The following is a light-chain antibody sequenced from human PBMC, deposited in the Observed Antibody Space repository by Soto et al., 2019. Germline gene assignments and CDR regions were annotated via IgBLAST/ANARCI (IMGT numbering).Light chain of an antibody. CDR2: LGS. J-gene: IGKJ1*01. V-gene: IGKV2-28*01. Sequence: DIVMTQSPLSLPVTPGEPASISCRSSQSLLHSNGYNYLDWYLQKPGQSPQLLVYLGSNRANGVSDRSSSSVSGTDSTLKISRVEAEDVGIYYCMQAQQSPWTFGEGTKVDIK. CDR3: MQAQQSPWT. CDR1: QSLLHSNGYNY.